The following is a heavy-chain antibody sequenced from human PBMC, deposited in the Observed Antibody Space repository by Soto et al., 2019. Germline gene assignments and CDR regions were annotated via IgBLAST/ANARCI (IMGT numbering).Heavy chain of an antibody. CDR2: ISSSSNDI. CDR3: ANKVLPAASYYYVLDV. CDR1: GFTFSTYT. V-gene: IGHV3-48*02. D-gene: IGHD2-2*01. Sequence: GGSLRLSCVASGFTFSTYTMNWVRQAPGKGLEWVSYISSSSNDIYYADSVKGRFTISRDNAENSLYLQMHSLRDEDTAVYYCANKVLPAASYYYVLDVWGQGTTVTVTS. J-gene: IGHJ6*02.